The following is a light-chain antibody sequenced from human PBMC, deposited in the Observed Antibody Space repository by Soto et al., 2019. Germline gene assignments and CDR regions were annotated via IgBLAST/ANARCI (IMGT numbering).Light chain of an antibody. CDR2: EGS. Sequence: QSVLTQPASVSGSPGQSVTISCTGTSSDVGTYNLVSWYQQHPGKAPKLMIYEGSKRPSGVSSRFSGSKSDYTACLTISGLPAEDEADYYCCSNAGSSGLVVFGGGTMLAAL. J-gene: IGLJ2*01. CDR1: SSDVGTYNL. CDR3: CSNAGSSGLVV. V-gene: IGLV2-23*01.